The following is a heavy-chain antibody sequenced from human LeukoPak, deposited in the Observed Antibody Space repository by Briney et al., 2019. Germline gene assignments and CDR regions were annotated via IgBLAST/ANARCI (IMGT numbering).Heavy chain of an antibody. CDR2: INHSGST. J-gene: IGHJ3*02. CDR1: GGSFSGYY. Sequence: SETLSLTCAVYGGSFSGYYWSWIRQPPGKELEWIGEINHSGSTNYNPSLKSRVTISVDTSKNQFSLKLSSVTAADTAVYYCARDKIGLFDIWGQGTMVTVSS. D-gene: IGHD3-16*01. V-gene: IGHV4-34*01. CDR3: ARDKIGLFDI.